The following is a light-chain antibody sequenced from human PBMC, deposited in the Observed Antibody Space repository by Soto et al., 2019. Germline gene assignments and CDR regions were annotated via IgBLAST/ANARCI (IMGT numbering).Light chain of an antibody. Sequence: EIVLTQSPATLSLSPGERATLSCRASQSVSSYLAWYQQKPGQAPRLLIYDASNRATGIPARFSGSGSGTDFPLTISRLDHEDVAVYYCQQRSKWPSTFGPGTKVEIK. CDR3: QQRSKWPST. V-gene: IGKV3-11*01. J-gene: IGKJ3*01. CDR1: QSVSSY. CDR2: DAS.